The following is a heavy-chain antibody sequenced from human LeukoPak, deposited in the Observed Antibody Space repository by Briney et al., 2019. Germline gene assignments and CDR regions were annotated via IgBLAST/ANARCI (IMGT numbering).Heavy chain of an antibody. CDR2: VHYGGTT. V-gene: IGHV4-59*08. CDR1: GGSISSYY. D-gene: IGHD2-15*01. J-gene: IGHJ3*02. Sequence: SETLSLTCTVSGGSISSYYWSWIRQPPGKGLEWIGYVHYGGTTNYNPSLKSRVAISVDTSKNQFSLKLSSVTAADTAVYYCARRMNDAFDIWGQGTMVTVSS. CDR3: ARRMNDAFDI.